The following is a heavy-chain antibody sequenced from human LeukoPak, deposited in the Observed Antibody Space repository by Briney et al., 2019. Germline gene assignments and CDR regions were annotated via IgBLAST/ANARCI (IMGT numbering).Heavy chain of an antibody. Sequence: WASVKVSCKASGYTFTSYYMHWVRHAPGQGLEWMGIIHPSGGSTSSAQKFQRRVTMTRDMCTSTVYMELSSLRSEDTAVYYCARDPAGYYYYCYMDVWGKGTTVTVSS. CDR2: IHPSGGST. CDR1: GYTFTSYY. V-gene: IGHV1-46*01. J-gene: IGHJ6*03. CDR3: ARDPAGYYYYCYMDV.